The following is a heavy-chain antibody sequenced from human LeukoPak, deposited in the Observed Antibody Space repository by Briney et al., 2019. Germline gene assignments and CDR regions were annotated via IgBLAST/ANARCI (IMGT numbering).Heavy chain of an antibody. J-gene: IGHJ3*02. CDR1: GFTFSNYW. CDR2: IKQDGSEK. V-gene: IGHV3-7*04. CDR3: AKARSGYTHYDAFDI. Sequence: GGSLRLSCAASGFTFSNYWMSWVRRAPGKGLEGVANIKQDGSEKYYVDSVKGRFTISRDNAQNSLYLQMNSLSAEDTAVYYCAKARSGYTHYDAFDIWGQGTMVTVSS. D-gene: IGHD3-22*01.